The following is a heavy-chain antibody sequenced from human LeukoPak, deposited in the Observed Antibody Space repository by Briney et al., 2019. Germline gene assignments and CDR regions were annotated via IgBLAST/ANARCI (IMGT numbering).Heavy chain of an antibody. J-gene: IGHJ4*02. V-gene: IGHV4-39*01. CDR1: GAIIKREGFN. CDR3: TRRPKEPGFWSGYVDS. D-gene: IGHD3-3*01. Sequence: SETLSLTCSVSGAIIKREGFNWDWIRQPPGKGLEYLGSIFYNGNTYYNPSLVSRVTISVDTSKNQFSLKLSSVTAADTAVYYCTRRPKEPGFWSGYVDSWGQGTLVTVSS. CDR2: IFYNGNT.